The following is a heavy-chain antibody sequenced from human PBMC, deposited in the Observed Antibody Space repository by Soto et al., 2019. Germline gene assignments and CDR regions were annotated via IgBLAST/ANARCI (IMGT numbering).Heavy chain of an antibody. D-gene: IGHD3-3*01. CDR1: GFTFSSYA. V-gene: IGHV3-23*01. Sequence: GGSLRLSCAASGFTFSSYAMSWVRQAPGKGLEWVSAISGSGGSTYYADSVKGRFTISRDNSKNTLYLQMNRLKAEDTAVYYCAKDLPPLRFLEWLTRGASLQYDYWGQGTLVTVSS. J-gene: IGHJ4*02. CDR2: ISGSGGST. CDR3: AKDLPPLRFLEWLTRGASLQYDY.